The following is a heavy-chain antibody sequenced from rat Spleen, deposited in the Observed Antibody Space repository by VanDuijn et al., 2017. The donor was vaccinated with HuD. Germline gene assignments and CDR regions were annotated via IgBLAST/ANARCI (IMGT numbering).Heavy chain of an antibody. Sequence: VQLVESGGGLVQPGRSLKFSCAASGFTFSSYGMHWIRQVPGKGLDWVAYISSSSGTVYADAVKGRFTISRTNAESTLYLHMDSLTSEDTATYYCARHPQLGAFWYFDFWGPGTMVTVSS. CDR3: ARHPQLGAFWYFDF. J-gene: IGHJ1*01. CDR1: GFTFSSYG. D-gene: IGHD5-1*01. CDR2: ISSSSGT. V-gene: IGHV5-62*01.